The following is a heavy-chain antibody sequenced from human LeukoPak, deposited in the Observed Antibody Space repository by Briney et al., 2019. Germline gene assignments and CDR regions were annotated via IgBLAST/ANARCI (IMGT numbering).Heavy chain of an antibody. Sequence: GGSLRLSCAASGFTFSSYSMNWVRQAPGKGLDWVSYISSSSSTIYYADSVKGRFTISRDNAKNSLYLQMNSLRDEDTAVYYCARGGSSSPAPFFDYWGQGTLVTVSS. CDR1: GFTFSSYS. V-gene: IGHV3-48*02. J-gene: IGHJ4*02. CDR2: ISSSSSTI. D-gene: IGHD6-6*01. CDR3: ARGGSSSPAPFFDY.